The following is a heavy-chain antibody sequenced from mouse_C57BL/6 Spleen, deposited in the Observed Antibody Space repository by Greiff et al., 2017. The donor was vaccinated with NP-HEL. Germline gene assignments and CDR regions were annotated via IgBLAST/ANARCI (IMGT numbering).Heavy chain of an antibody. CDR3: TSYYYGSPWFAY. Sequence: EVKLEESGGGLVQPGGSMKLSCVASGFTFSNYWMNWVRQSPEKGLEWVAQIRLKSDNYATHYAESVKGRFTISRDDSKSSVYLQMNNLSAEDTGIYYCTSYYYGSPWFAYWGQGTLVTVSA. V-gene: IGHV6-3*01. CDR2: IRLKSDNYAT. J-gene: IGHJ3*01. CDR1: GFTFSNYW. D-gene: IGHD1-1*01.